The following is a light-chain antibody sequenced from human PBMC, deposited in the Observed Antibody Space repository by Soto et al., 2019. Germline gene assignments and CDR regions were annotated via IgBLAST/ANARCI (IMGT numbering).Light chain of an antibody. CDR1: QGITNR. CDR2: EAS. Sequence: DIQMTQSPSSVSASVGDRVTITCRASQGITNRLAWYQQKPGKAPKLLIYEASSLQSGVPSRISGSGSGTDFTLTISSLQPEDFAVYYCQQYNNWSWTFGQGTKVEIK. J-gene: IGKJ1*01. CDR3: QQYNNWSWT. V-gene: IGKV1D-12*01.